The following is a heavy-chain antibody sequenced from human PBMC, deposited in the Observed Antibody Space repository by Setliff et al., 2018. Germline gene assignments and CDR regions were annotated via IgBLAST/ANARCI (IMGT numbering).Heavy chain of an antibody. Sequence: GASVKVSCKTSGYTFINYGLSWMRQAPGQGLEWMGWISGYNGNTDYAQNLQGRVTMTIDTSTSTAYMELRSLRSDDTAVYYCARVPRLEWLLPTFDSWGQGTLVTAPQ. D-gene: IGHD3-3*01. CDR1: GYTFINYG. CDR2: ISGYNGNT. V-gene: IGHV1-18*01. J-gene: IGHJ4*02. CDR3: ARVPRLEWLLPTFDS.